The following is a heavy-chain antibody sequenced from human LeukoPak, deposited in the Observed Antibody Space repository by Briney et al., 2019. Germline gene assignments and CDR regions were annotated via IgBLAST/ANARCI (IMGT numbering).Heavy chain of an antibody. J-gene: IGHJ4*02. Sequence: PSETLSLTCTVSGGSIRSYYWSWIRQPPGKGLEWIGCFFFGGSTDYNPSLQSRVTISVDTSKNQLSLRVSSVTASDTAVYYCARRRYISGQIGYWGQGTLVTVSS. CDR3: ARRRYISGQIGY. V-gene: IGHV4-59*08. CDR2: FFFGGST. D-gene: IGHD6-19*01. CDR1: GGSIRSYY.